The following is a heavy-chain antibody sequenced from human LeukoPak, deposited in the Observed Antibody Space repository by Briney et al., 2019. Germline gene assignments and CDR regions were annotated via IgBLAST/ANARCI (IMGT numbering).Heavy chain of an antibody. CDR1: GYTFTSYE. J-gene: IGHJ4*02. CDR3: ARGFRYGGNSDFDY. Sequence: ASVKVSCKASGYTFTSYEINWVRQATGQGLEWMGWMNPNSGDTGFAQKFQGRVSMTRNSSISTAYMELSSLRSEDTAVYYCARGFRYGGNSDFDYWGQGTLVTVSS. CDR2: MNPNSGDT. D-gene: IGHD4-23*01. V-gene: IGHV1-8*01.